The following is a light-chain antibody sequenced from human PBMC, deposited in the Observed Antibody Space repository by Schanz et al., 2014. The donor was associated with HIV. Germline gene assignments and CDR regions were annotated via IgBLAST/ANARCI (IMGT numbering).Light chain of an antibody. V-gene: IGLV1-51*01. Sequence: QSVLTQPPSVSAAPGQTVTISCSGSSSNIGNNYVSWYQQLPGTAPKLLIYDNNKRPSGIPDRFSGSKSGTSATLGITGLQTGDEADYYCGTVDKISSVRVFGTGTKLTVL. J-gene: IGLJ1*01. CDR1: SSNIGNNY. CDR3: GTVDKISSVRV. CDR2: DNN.